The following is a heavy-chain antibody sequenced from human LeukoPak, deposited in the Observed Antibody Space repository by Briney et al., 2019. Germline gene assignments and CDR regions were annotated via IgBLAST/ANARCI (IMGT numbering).Heavy chain of an antibody. CDR1: GFTFSSDW. V-gene: IGHV3-74*01. CDR3: ARLYGGYGDYYFDY. J-gene: IGHJ4*02. CDR2: INSDGSST. Sequence: GGSLRLSCAASGFTFSSDWMHWVRQAPGKGLVWVSRINSDGSSTTYADSVKGRFTISRDNAKNTLYLQMNSLRAEDSAVYYCARLYGGYGDYYFDYWGQGTLVTVSS. D-gene: IGHD4-17*01.